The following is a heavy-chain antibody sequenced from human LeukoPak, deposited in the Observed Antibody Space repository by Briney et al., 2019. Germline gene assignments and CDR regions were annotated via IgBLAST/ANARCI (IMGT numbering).Heavy chain of an antibody. V-gene: IGHV3-21*01. CDR1: GFTFSSYS. Sequence: PGGSLRLSCAASGFTFSSYSMNWVRQAPGKGLEWVSSISSNSFHIYYVDSVKGRFTISRDNAKNSLYLQMNSLRDEDTAVYYCAREGPVVRFFDYWGQGTLVTVSS. CDR3: AREGPVVRFFDY. J-gene: IGHJ4*02. D-gene: IGHD2-15*01. CDR2: ISSNSFHI.